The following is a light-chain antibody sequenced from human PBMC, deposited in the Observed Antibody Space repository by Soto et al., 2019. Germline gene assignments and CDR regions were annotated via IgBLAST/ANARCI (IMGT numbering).Light chain of an antibody. V-gene: IGKV3-20*01. CDR1: QSINSSY. J-gene: IGKJ2*01. CDR2: GAS. CDR3: QQYGGSPPYT. Sequence: VLTQSPGTLSLSPGERATISCRASQSINSSYLAWYQHKPGQAPRLLFYGASSRATGIPHRFSGSASGTDFTLAISRLEPEDGGVYYCQQYGGSPPYTFGQGTRLEIK.